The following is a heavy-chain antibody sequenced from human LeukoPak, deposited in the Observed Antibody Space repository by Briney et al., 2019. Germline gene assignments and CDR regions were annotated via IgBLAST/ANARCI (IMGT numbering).Heavy chain of an antibody. V-gene: IGHV3-21*04. J-gene: IGHJ4*02. D-gene: IGHD3-3*01. Sequence: GGSLRLSCAASGFTFSSYSMNWVRQAPGKGLEWVSSISSSSSYIYYADSVKGRFTISRDNAKNSLCLQMNSLRAEDTAVYYCAKVGFSEMEWLLYSDHWGQGTLVTVSS. CDR2: ISSSSSYI. CDR3: AKVGFSEMEWLLYSDH. CDR1: GFTFSSYS.